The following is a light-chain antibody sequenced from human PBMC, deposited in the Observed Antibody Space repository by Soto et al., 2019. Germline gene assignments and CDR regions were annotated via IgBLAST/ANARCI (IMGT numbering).Light chain of an antibody. CDR2: EVS. J-gene: IGLJ2*01. Sequence: QSALTQPPSASGSPGQSVTISCTGTSSDVGGYNFVSWYQQHPGKVPKLMIYEVSKRPSGVPDRFSASKSGNTATLTVSGLQAEDEADYYCSSYAGSNNFVIFGGGTKLTVL. CDR3: SSYAGSNNFVI. CDR1: SSDVGGYNF. V-gene: IGLV2-8*01.